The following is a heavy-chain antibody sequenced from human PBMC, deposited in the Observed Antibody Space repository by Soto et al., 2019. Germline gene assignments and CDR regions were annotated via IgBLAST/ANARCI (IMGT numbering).Heavy chain of an antibody. Sequence: QLQLQESGSGLVKPSQTLSLTCAVSGGSISSGGYSWSWIRQPPGKGLEWIGYIYHSGSTYYNPPLXSXAXIXVDTSKNQFSLKLSSVTAADTAVYYCARGQVVAAQHWGQGTLVTVSS. D-gene: IGHD2-15*01. V-gene: IGHV4-30-2*01. CDR2: IYHSGST. CDR3: ARGQVVAAQH. CDR1: GGSISSGGYS. J-gene: IGHJ4*02.